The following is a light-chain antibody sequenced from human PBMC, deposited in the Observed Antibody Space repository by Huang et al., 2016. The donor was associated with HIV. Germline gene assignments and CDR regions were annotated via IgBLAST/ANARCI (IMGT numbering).Light chain of an antibody. CDR2: GTS. Sequence: EIVLTQSPGTLSLSPGERATLSCRASQSVSSSYLAWYRQRPGQAPGLVIYGTSNRATGIPDRFSGSGSGTDFTLTISRLEPEDFAVYYCQQYGSSYTFGQGTKLEIK. V-gene: IGKV3-20*01. CDR3: QQYGSSYT. CDR1: QSVSSSY. J-gene: IGKJ2*01.